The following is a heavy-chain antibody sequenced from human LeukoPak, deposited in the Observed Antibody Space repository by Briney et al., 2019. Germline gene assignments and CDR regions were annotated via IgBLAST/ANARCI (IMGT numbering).Heavy chain of an antibody. Sequence: SETLSLTCAVYGGSFSGYYWGWIRQPPGKGLEWIGSIYYSGSTYYNPSLKSRVTISVDTSKNQFSLKLSSVTAADTAVYYCGRAAGYNYYMDVWGKGTTVTISS. CDR3: GRAAGYNYYMDV. CDR2: IYYSGST. CDR1: GGSFSGYY. D-gene: IGHD6-13*01. J-gene: IGHJ6*03. V-gene: IGHV4-39*01.